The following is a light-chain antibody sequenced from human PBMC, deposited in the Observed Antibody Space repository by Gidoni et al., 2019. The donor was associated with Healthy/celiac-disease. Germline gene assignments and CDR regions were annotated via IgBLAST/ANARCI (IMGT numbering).Light chain of an antibody. Sequence: DIQMTQSPSSLSASVGDRVTITCRASQGISNYLAWYQQKPGKVPKLLIYAASTLQSGVPSRFIGSGSWTAFTLTISSLQPEDVATYYCQKYHSAPQTFGQGTKVEIK. V-gene: IGKV1-27*01. CDR3: QKYHSAPQT. CDR2: AAS. J-gene: IGKJ1*01. CDR1: QGISNY.